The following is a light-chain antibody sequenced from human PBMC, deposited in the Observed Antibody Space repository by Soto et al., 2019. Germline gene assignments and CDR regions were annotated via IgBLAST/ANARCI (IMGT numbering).Light chain of an antibody. J-gene: IGKJ5*01. CDR1: RSVSNY. CDR2: DAS. Sequence: IVLTQSPATLSLSPGESATLSCRASRSVSNYLAWYQQKPGQAPRLLIYDASSRPTDIPARFSGSGFGTDFTLTTSSLEPEDFALYYCQQRSNWPITFGQGTRLEIK. V-gene: IGKV3-11*01. CDR3: QQRSNWPIT.